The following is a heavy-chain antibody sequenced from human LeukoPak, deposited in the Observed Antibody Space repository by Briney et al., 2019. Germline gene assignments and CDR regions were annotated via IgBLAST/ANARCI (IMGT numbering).Heavy chain of an antibody. CDR3: ARDDGSGSYYSSY. Sequence: GGSLRVSCAASGFTFRSYWMSGGRQAPGKGLEWVANIKQDGSEKYYVGSVKGRFTISRDNAKNSLYLQMNSLRAGDTAVYYCARDDGSGSYYSSYWGQGTLVTVSS. V-gene: IGHV3-7*01. D-gene: IGHD3-10*01. J-gene: IGHJ4*02. CDR1: GFTFRSYW. CDR2: IKQDGSEK.